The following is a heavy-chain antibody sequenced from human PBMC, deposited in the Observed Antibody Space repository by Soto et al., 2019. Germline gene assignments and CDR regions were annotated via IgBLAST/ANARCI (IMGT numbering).Heavy chain of an antibody. J-gene: IGHJ6*02. V-gene: IGHV3-30-3*01. Sequence: GGSLRLSCAASGFTFSSYAMHWVRQAPGKGLEWVAVISYDGSNKYYADSVKGRFTISRDNSKNTLYLQMNSLRAEDTAVYYCAREGQMGDSSSWYSDYYYYGMDVWGQGTTVTVSS. CDR1: GFTFSSYA. CDR3: AREGQMGDSSSWYSDYYYYGMDV. D-gene: IGHD6-13*01. CDR2: ISYDGSNK.